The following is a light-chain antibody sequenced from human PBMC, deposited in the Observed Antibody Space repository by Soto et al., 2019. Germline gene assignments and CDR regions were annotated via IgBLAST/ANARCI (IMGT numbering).Light chain of an antibody. CDR2: DDR. CDR3: QWCDSSSDHYV. J-gene: IGLJ1*01. V-gene: IGLV3-21*02. Sequence: SYELTLPPSVSVAPGQTARITCGGNNIGSKSVHWYQQKPGQAPVLVVYDDRDRPSGIPERFSGSNSGNSATLTISRVEAGDEADYYCQWCDSSSDHYVFGTGTKVTVL. CDR1: NIGSKS.